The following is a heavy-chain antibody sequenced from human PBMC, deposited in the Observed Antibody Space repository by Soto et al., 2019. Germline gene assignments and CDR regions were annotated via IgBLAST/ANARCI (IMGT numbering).Heavy chain of an antibody. J-gene: IGHJ6*02. CDR2: IESGGSA. CDR3: AKDLGPLRLLNYYFYGLDV. D-gene: IGHD2-15*01. CDR1: GFSVSSTY. V-gene: IGHV3-53*02. Sequence: EVQLVETGGGVVQRGGSLTLSCNASGFSVSSTYMSWVRQAPGRGLEWVAVIESGGSAHYADSMKGRFTISRDDPKNIIYLQMHTLRAEDTAVYYCAKDLGPLRLLNYYFYGLDVWGQGTSVTVSS.